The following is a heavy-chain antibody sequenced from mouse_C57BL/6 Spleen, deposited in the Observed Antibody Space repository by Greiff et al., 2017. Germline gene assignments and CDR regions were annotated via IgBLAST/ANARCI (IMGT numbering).Heavy chain of an antibody. V-gene: IGHV2-5*01. CDR2: IWRGGST. Sequence: VQLQQSGPGLVQPSQSLSITCTVSGFSLTSYGVHWVRQSPGKGLEWLGVIWRGGSTDYNAAFMSRLSITKDNSKSQVFFKMNSLQADDTAIYYCAGIITTVGFYAMDYWGQGTSVTVSS. CDR3: AGIITTVGFYAMDY. D-gene: IGHD1-1*01. J-gene: IGHJ4*01. CDR1: GFSLTSYG.